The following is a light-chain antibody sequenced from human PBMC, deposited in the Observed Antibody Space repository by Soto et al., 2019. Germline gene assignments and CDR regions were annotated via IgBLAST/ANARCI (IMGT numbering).Light chain of an antibody. V-gene: IGKV3-20*01. CDR2: GAS. CDR3: QQYYSTPIT. Sequence: EIVLTQSPGTLSLSPGERATLSCRASQSVISSYLAWYQQKPGQAPSLLIYGASSRATGIPDRFSGRGSGTDFTLTISSLQAEDVAVYYCQQYYSTPITFGQGTRLENK. J-gene: IGKJ5*01. CDR1: QSVISSY.